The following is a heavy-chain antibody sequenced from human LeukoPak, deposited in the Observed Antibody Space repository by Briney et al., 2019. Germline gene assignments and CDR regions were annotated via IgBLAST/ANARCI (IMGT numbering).Heavy chain of an antibody. CDR2: INPNRGGT. V-gene: IGHV1-2*02. D-gene: IGHD3-3*01. CDR3: ARAGPIFGVVINHFDY. CDR1: GYTFTGYY. Sequence: GASVKVSCKASGYTFTGYYMHWVRQAPGQGLEWMGWINPNRGGTNYAQKFQGRFTMTSDTSISTAYMELSRLRSDDTAVYYCARAGPIFGVVINHFDYWGQGALVTVSS. J-gene: IGHJ4*02.